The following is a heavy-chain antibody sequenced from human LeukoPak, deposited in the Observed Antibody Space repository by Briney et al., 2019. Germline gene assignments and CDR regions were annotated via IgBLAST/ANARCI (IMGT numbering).Heavy chain of an antibody. D-gene: IGHD2-15*01. CDR1: GFAFSSYS. CDR3: ARDRYCSGGSCGVDY. CDR2: ISSSSSYI. Sequence: GGSLRLSCAASGFAFSSYSMNWVRQAPGKGLEWVSSISSSSSYIYYADSVKGRFTISRDNAKNSLYLQMNSLRAEDTAVYYCARDRYCSGGSCGVDYWGRGTLVTVSS. V-gene: IGHV3-21*01. J-gene: IGHJ4*02.